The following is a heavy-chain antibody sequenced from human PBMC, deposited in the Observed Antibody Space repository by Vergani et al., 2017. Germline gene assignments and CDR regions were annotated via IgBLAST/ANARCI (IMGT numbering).Heavy chain of an antibody. Sequence: QVQLQQWGAGLLKPSETLSLTCAVYGGSFSGYYWSWIRQPPGKGLEWIGEINHSGSTNYNPSLKSRVTISVDTSKNQFSLKLSSVTAADTAVYYCARGLGYCSGGSCYGRYFQNWGQGTLVTVSS. V-gene: IGHV4-34*01. CDR3: ARGLGYCSGGSCYGRYFQN. CDR2: INHSGST. CDR1: GGSFSGYY. D-gene: IGHD2-15*01. J-gene: IGHJ1*01.